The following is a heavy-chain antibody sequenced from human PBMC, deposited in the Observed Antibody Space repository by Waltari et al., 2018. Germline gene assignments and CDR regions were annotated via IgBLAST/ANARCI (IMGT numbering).Heavy chain of an antibody. V-gene: IGHV3-48*03. CDR3: ARDFWSGSDDAFDI. J-gene: IGHJ3*02. Sequence: VQLVESGGGLVQPGGSLGLSCAASGFSFSSYEMNWVRQAPGKGLEWVSYISSSGGTIYYADSGKGRFTISRDNPKNSLYLQMNSLRADDTAVYYCARDFWSGSDDAFDIWGQGTMVTASS. CDR2: ISSSGGTI. D-gene: IGHD3-3*01. CDR1: GFSFSSYE.